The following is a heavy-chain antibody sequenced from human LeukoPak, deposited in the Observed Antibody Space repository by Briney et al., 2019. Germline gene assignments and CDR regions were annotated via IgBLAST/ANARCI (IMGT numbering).Heavy chain of an antibody. Sequence: GGSLRLSCAASGFTVSTNYMSWVRQAPGKGLEWVSVIYSGGRTYYADSVKGRFIISRDNSKNTLYLQMNSLRDEDTAVYYCARTPGLHDYGYWGQGTLVTVSS. CDR2: IYSGGRT. V-gene: IGHV3-53*01. CDR3: ARTPGLHDYGY. J-gene: IGHJ4*02. CDR1: GFTVSTNY. D-gene: IGHD4-17*01.